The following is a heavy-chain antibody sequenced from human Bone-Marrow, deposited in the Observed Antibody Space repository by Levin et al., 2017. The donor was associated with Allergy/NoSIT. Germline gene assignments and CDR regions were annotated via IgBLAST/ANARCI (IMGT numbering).Heavy chain of an antibody. Sequence: KSSETLSLTCTVSGGSISSGDYYWSWIRQTSGKGLEWIGHVYHSGNTDYSPSLRSRVTISIDTSKNQFSLKLSSVTAADTAVYYCARAGDPVVVPAAYYYGVGLWGQGTTVIVSS. J-gene: IGHJ6*02. V-gene: IGHV4-30-4*01. D-gene: IGHD2-2*01. CDR1: GGSISSGDYY. CDR3: ARAGDPVVVPAAYYYGVGL. CDR2: VYHSGNT.